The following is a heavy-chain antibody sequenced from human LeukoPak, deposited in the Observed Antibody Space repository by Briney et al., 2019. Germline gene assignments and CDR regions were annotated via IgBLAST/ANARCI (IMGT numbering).Heavy chain of an antibody. Sequence: GGTLSFSCAASAFTFSSNGLHRVPQAPGKGLMGGAVISYDGSNKYYADSVKCRFTISRDNSKNTLYLQINSLRAEDTAVYYCARSGGAFGGVISYWGQGTLVTVSA. CDR3: ARSGGAFGGVISY. CDR1: AFTFSSNG. V-gene: IGHV3-30*03. D-gene: IGHD3-16*01. CDR2: ISYDGSNK. J-gene: IGHJ4*02.